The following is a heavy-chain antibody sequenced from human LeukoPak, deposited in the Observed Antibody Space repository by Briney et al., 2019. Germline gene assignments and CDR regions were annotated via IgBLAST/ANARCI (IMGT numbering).Heavy chain of an antibody. CDR2: IRYDGSNK. CDR1: GFTFSSYG. CDR3: TKAASSRYYYYYYMDV. J-gene: IGHJ6*03. Sequence: GGSLRLSCAASGFTFSSYGMHWVRQAPGKGLEWVAFIRYDGSNKYYADSVKGRFTISRDNSKNTLYLQMNSLRAEDTAVYYCTKAASSRYYYYYYMDVWGKGTTVTVSS. D-gene: IGHD6-6*01. V-gene: IGHV3-30*02.